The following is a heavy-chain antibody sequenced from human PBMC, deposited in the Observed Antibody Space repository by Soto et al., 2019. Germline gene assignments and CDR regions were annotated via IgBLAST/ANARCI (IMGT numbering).Heavy chain of an antibody. V-gene: IGHV3-74*01. J-gene: IGHJ4*02. CDR3: ARDFAY. CDR2: INSDGSST. CDR1: GFTFSTFW. Sequence: EVQLVESGGGLVQPGGSLRLSCEASGFTFSTFWMHWVRQAPGKGLVWVSRINSDGSSTYYADSVKGRVTISRDNAKNTLYLQVNSLRPEDTAVYYCARDFAYWGQGTLVTVSS.